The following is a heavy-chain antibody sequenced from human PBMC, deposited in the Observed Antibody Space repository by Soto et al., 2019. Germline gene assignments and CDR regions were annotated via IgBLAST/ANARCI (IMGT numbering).Heavy chain of an antibody. D-gene: IGHD2-15*01. CDR1: GYTFTSYA. CDR3: SIVVVAATFGY. Sequence: QVPLVQSGAEVKKPGASVKVSCKASGYTFTSYAMHWVRQAPGQRLEWMGWINAGNGNTKYSQKFQGRVTITRDTSASTAYMELSSLRSEDTAVYYCSIVVVAATFGYWGQGTLVTVSS. J-gene: IGHJ4*02. CDR2: INAGNGNT. V-gene: IGHV1-3*01.